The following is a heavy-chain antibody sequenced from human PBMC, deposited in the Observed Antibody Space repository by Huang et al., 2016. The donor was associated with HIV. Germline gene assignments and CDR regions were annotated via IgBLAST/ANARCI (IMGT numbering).Heavy chain of an antibody. CDR1: GFAFSQYS. CDR2: FGGNSVDI. CDR3: VIMDDYFDY. D-gene: IGHD2-8*01. Sequence: VQLVESGGGLVQPGWSLRLSCAASGFAFSQYSVHWVRQSPGRGLGGVSGFGGNSVDIAYAASVRGGFVISRDNAKKSLYLKMNGLRLEDTALYFCVIMDDYFDYWGQGVLVGVSS. J-gene: IGHJ4*02. V-gene: IGHV3-9*01.